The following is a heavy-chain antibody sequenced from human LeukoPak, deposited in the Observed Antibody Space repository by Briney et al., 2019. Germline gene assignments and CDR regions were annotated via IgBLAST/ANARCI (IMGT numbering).Heavy chain of an antibody. J-gene: IGHJ4*02. D-gene: IGHD6-19*01. CDR3: ARDILEGSSGWYVSDY. CDR1: GGSISSYY. V-gene: IGHV4-59*12. CDR2: IYYSGST. Sequence: SETLSLTCTVSGGSISSYYWSWIRQPPGKGLEWIGYIYYSGSTNYNPSLKSRGTISVDTSKNQFSLKLSSVTAADTAVYYCARDILEGSSGWYVSDYWGQGTLVTVSS.